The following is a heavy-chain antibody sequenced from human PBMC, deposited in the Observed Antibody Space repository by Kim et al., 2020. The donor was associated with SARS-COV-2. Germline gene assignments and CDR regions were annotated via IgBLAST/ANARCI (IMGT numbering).Heavy chain of an antibody. J-gene: IGHJ6*02. CDR2: ISYDGSNK. CDR1: GFTFSSYG. Sequence: GGSLRLSCAASGFTFSSYGMHWVRQAPGKGLEWVAVISYDGSNKYYADSVKGRFTISRDNSKNTLYLQMNSLRAEDTAVYYCATLQQLGPGDYYYYYGMDVWGQGTTVTVSS. V-gene: IGHV3-33*05. D-gene: IGHD6-13*01. CDR3: ATLQQLGPGDYYYYYGMDV.